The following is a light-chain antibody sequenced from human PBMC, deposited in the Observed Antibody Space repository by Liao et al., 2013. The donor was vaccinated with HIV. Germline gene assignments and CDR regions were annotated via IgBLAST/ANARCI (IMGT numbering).Light chain of an antibody. V-gene: IGLV3-1*01. J-gene: IGLJ1*01. CDR2: QNR. Sequence: SFDLTQPPSVSVSPGQTATISCSGDGLGKTFAYWYQQKPGQSPVVIVYQNRRRPSGIPERFSGSNSGNTATLTISGTQAVDEADYYCQAWDSSTDNYVFGTGTKVTVL. CDR1: GLGKTF. CDR3: QAWDSSTDNYV.